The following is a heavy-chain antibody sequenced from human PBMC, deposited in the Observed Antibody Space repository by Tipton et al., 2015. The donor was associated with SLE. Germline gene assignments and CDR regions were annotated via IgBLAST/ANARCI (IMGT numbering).Heavy chain of an antibody. D-gene: IGHD3-16*01. V-gene: IGHV4-59*08. Sequence: GLVKPSETLSLTCSVSGGSVNIHYWSWVRQTPEKRLEWIGSISNSGSTKYNPSLKSRVTMSVDTSKNQFSLRLDSVTSADTAVYYCARTSRGDLPYHYYMDVWGKGTTVIVSS. J-gene: IGHJ6*03. CDR1: GGSVNIHY. CDR2: ISNSGST. CDR3: ARTSRGDLPYHYYMDV.